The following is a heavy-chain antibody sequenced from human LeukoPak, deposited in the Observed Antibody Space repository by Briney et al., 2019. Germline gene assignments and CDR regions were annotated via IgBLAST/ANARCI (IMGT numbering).Heavy chain of an antibody. CDR3: ARLMGGSGYYVFDY. V-gene: IGHV1-2*02. Sequence: ASVKVSCTASGYTFTGYYMHWVRQAPGQGLEWMGWINPNSGGTNYAQKLQGRITMTRDTSISTAYMELSRLRSDDTPVDYCARLMGGSGYYVFDYWGQGTLVTVSS. CDR2: INPNSGGT. D-gene: IGHD3-22*01. J-gene: IGHJ4*02. CDR1: GYTFTGYY.